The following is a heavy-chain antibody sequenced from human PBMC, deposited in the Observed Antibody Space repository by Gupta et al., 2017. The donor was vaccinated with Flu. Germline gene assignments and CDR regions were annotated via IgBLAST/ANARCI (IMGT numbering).Heavy chain of an antibody. J-gene: IGHJ4*02. CDR3: ARDGEFDY. D-gene: IGHD3-10*01. V-gene: IGHV3-7*01. CDR1: GFNFSTDW. CDR2: MKQDGTEK. Sequence: LSCSASGFNFSTDWMTWVRQAPGKGLEWVASMKQDGTEKYYGDSVKGRFTISRDNAKKSVYLQMNSLRVEDTAVYYCARDGEFDYWGQGTLVTVSS.